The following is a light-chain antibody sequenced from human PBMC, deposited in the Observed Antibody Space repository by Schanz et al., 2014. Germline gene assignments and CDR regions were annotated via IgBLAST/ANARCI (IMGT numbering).Light chain of an antibody. Sequence: QSVLTQPRSVSGSPGQSVTISCTGTSSDVGGYNYVSWYQQHPGKAPQLMIHDVTKRPSGVPDRFSGSKSGNTASLTISGLQAEDEADYFCCSYAGSLWVFGGGTKLTVL. CDR3: CSYAGSLWV. J-gene: IGLJ3*02. CDR2: DVT. V-gene: IGLV2-11*01. CDR1: SSDVGGYNY.